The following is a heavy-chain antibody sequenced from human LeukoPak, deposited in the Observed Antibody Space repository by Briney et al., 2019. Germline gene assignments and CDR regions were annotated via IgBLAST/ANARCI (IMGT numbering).Heavy chain of an antibody. CDR3: ARVGKDSSSWQYYFDY. J-gene: IGHJ4*02. Sequence: SETLSLTCTVSGGSISSYYWSWIRQPPGKGLEWIGYIYYSGSTNYNPSLRSRVTMSVDTSKNQFSLKLSSVTAADTAVYYCARVGKDSSSWQYYFDYWGQGTLVTVSS. D-gene: IGHD6-13*01. V-gene: IGHV4-59*01. CDR2: IYYSGST. CDR1: GGSISSYY.